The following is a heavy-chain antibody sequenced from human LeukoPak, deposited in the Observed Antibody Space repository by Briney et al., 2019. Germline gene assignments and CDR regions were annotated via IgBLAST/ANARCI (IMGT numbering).Heavy chain of an antibody. CDR1: GGSFSGYY. CDR3: ARGPYSYGYDY. D-gene: IGHD5-18*01. J-gene: IGHJ4*02. Sequence: ASETLSLTCAVYGGSFSGYYWSWIRQPPGKGLEWIGEINHSGSTNYNPSLKSRVTISVDTSKNQFSLKLSSVTAADTAVYYCARGPYSYGYDYWGQGTLVTVSS. CDR2: INHSGST. V-gene: IGHV4-34*01.